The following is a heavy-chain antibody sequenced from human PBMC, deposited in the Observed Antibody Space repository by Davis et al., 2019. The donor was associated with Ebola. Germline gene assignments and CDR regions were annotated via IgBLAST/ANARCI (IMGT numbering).Heavy chain of an antibody. V-gene: IGHV3-73*01. D-gene: IGHD1-26*01. CDR1: GFTFSSYW. Sequence: GESLKISCAASGFTFSSYWMHWVRQASGKGLEWVGRIRSKANSYATAYAASVKGRFTISRDDSKNTAYLQMNSLKTEDTAVYYCTRSGSEEYWGQGTLVTVSS. CDR3: TRSGSEEY. CDR2: IRSKANSYAT. J-gene: IGHJ4*02.